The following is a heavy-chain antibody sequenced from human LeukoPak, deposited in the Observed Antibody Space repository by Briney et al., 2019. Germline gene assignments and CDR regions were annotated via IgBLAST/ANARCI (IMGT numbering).Heavy chain of an antibody. V-gene: IGHV1-46*01. J-gene: IGHJ4*02. CDR3: ARDRRYNDYDYCFDS. CDR2: INPSAGST. CDR1: GYTFTAYY. Sequence: GASVKVSCTASGYTFTAYYMHWVRQAPGHGLEWMGIINPSAGSTTYAQKFQGRVAMTRDTSTSTVYMELSSLRSEDTAVYYCARDRRYNDYDYCFDSWGQGTLVTVSS. D-gene: IGHD5-12*01.